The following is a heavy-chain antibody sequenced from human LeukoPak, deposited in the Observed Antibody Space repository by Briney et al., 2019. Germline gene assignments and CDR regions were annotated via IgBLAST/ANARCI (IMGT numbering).Heavy chain of an antibody. CDR2: IKQDGSQR. Sequence: PGGSQRLSCAASGFTFSSYSMNWVRQAPGKGPEWVANIKQDGSQRYYVDSVRGRFTISRDNAKNSLFLQMNGLRAEDTAVYYCARRGGSSSRRSPIDYWGQGTLVTVSS. CDR3: ARRGGSSSRRSPIDY. J-gene: IGHJ4*02. D-gene: IGHD6-6*01. CDR1: GFTFSSYS. V-gene: IGHV3-7*01.